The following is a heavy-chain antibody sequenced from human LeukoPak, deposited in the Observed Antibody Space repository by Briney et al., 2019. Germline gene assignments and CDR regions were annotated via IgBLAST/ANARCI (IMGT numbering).Heavy chain of an antibody. Sequence: GGSLRLSCAASGLTFSDYYMSWIRQAPGKGLEWVSYISSSGTTISYTDSVKGLFTISRDNAKNSLYLQMNSLRAEDTAVYYCARDYRSTFDYWGQGTLVTVSS. CDR2: ISSSGTTI. J-gene: IGHJ4*02. CDR1: GLTFSDYY. CDR3: ARDYRSTFDY. V-gene: IGHV3-11*01. D-gene: IGHD1-26*01.